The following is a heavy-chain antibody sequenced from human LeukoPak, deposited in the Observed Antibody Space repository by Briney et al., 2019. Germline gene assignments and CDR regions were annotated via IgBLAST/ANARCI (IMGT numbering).Heavy chain of an antibody. CDR1: GASISNYY. CDR2: IYYSGST. CDR3: ARILGDAFDI. D-gene: IGHD2-15*01. V-gene: IGHV4-59*01. Sequence: SETLSLTCTVSGASISNYYWSWIRQPPGKGLEWIGYIYYSGSTNYNPSLKSRVTISVDTSKNQFSLKLSSVTAADTAVYYCARILGDAFDIWGQGTMVTVSS. J-gene: IGHJ3*02.